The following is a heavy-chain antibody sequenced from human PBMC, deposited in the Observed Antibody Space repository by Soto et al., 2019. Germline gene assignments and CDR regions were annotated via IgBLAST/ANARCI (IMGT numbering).Heavy chain of an antibody. V-gene: IGHV4-39*07. Sequence: SETLSLTCTVSGGSISSSSHYWGWIRQPPGMALEWIGSGYYIGGAYYNPSLKGRVAISVDTSKNQFSLKLRSVTAADTAVYYCARVRPTRGTMIYFDYWGQGTLVTVSS. J-gene: IGHJ4*02. CDR2: GYYIGGA. D-gene: IGHD3-22*01. CDR1: GGSISSSSHY. CDR3: ARVRPTRGTMIYFDY.